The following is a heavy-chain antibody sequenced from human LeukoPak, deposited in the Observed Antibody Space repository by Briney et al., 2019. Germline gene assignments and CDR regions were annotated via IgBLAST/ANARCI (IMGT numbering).Heavy chain of an antibody. D-gene: IGHD3-3*01. J-gene: IGHJ3*02. CDR3: ARQSSPYYDFWSGPEDDAFDI. CDR1: GGSFSGYY. CDR2: INHSGST. V-gene: IGHV4-34*01. Sequence: SETLSLTCAVYGGSFSGYYWSWIRQPPGKGLEWIGEINHSGSTNYNPSLKSRVTISVDTSKNQFSLKLSSVTAADTAVYYCARQSSPYYDFWSGPEDDAFDIWGQGTMVTVSS.